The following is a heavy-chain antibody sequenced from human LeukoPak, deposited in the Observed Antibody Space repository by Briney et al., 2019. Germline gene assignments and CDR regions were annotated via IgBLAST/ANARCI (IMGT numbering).Heavy chain of an antibody. CDR1: GGSISSYY. Sequence: SETLSLTCTVSGGSISSYYWSWIRQPPGKGLEWIGYIYYGGSTNYNPSLKSRVTISVDTSKNQFSLKLSSVTAADTAVYYCARDKGVFPGDYYYGMDVWGQGTTVTVSS. D-gene: IGHD3-10*01. CDR3: ARDKGVFPGDYYYGMDV. CDR2: IYYGGST. V-gene: IGHV4-59*01. J-gene: IGHJ6*02.